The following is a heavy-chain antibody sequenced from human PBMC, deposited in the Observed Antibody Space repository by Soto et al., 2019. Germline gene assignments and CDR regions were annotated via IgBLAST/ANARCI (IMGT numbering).Heavy chain of an antibody. CDR3: AKRRGAGGHFDY. Sequence: GSLRLSCAASGFTFSSYGMGWVRQGPGKGLEWVAVVSIGGSTHYADSVRGRFTISRDNSKNTLSLQMNSLTAEDTAVYFCAKRRGAGGHFDYWGQGALVTVSS. V-gene: IGHV3-23*01. CDR1: GFTFSSYG. J-gene: IGHJ4*02. CDR2: VSIGGST. D-gene: IGHD2-15*01.